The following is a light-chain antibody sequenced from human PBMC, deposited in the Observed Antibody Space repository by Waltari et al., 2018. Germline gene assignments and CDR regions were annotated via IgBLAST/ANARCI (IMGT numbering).Light chain of an antibody. CDR2: RDD. J-gene: IGLJ1*01. Sequence: SYEVTQPPSVSVSPRQRATITCSGEKLGSKYVSWYQQKSGQSPVLVIDRDDKRPSGIPGRFSGSNSGNTATLTISGTQPMDEADYYCQAWDSSAFVFGAGTKVTVL. CDR3: QAWDSSAFV. V-gene: IGLV3-1*01. CDR1: KLGSKY.